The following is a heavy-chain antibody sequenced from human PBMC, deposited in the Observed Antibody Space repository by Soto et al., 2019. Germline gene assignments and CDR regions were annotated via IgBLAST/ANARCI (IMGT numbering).Heavy chain of an antibody. CDR3: ARGGYCSGGSCYLGPTEKNYYGMDV. CDR1: GFTFDDYG. V-gene: IGHV3-20*04. CDR2: INWNGGST. Sequence: GGSLRLSCAASGFTFDDYGMSWVRQAPGKGLEWVSGINWNGGSTGYADSVKGRFTISRDNAKNSLYLQMNSLRAEDTALYYCARGGYCSGGSCYLGPTEKNYYGMDVWGQGTTVTVSS. D-gene: IGHD2-15*01. J-gene: IGHJ6*02.